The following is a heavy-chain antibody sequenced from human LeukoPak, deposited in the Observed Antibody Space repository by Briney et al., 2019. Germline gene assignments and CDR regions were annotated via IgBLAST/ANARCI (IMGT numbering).Heavy chain of an antibody. CDR3: AREWEIVVVIDY. CDR1: GFTFSSYA. CDR2: ISYDGSNK. D-gene: IGHD3-22*01. J-gene: IGHJ4*02. V-gene: IGHV3-30-3*01. Sequence: GGSLRLSCAASGFTFSSYALHWVRQAPGKGLEWVAVISYDGSNKYYADSVKGRFTIPRGNSKNTLYLQMNSLRAEDTAVYYCAREWEIVVVIDYWGQGTLVTVSA.